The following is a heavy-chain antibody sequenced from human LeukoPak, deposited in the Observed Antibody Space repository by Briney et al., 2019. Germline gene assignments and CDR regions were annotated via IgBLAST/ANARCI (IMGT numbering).Heavy chain of an antibody. Sequence: GASVKVSCKASGGTFSSYAISWVRQAPGQGLEWMGRIIPILGIANYAQKFQGRVTITADKSTSTAYMELSSLRSEDTAVYYCARERTVTTFFDPWGQGTLVTVSS. D-gene: IGHD4-17*01. CDR2: IIPILGIA. J-gene: IGHJ5*02. V-gene: IGHV1-69*04. CDR3: ARERTVTTFFDP. CDR1: GGTFSSYA.